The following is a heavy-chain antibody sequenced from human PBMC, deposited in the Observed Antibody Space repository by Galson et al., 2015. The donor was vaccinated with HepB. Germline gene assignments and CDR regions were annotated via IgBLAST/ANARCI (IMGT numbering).Heavy chain of an antibody. CDR1: GYTLTSYA. J-gene: IGHJ6*04. Sequence: SVKVSCKASGYTLTSYAMTWVRQAPGQGLEWMGWINTNTGNPTYAQGFTGRFVFSLDTSVSTAYLQISSLKAEDTAVYYCARHPGDWAPRGLDVWGKGTTVTVSS. CDR2: INTNTGNP. V-gene: IGHV7-4-1*02. CDR3: ARHPGDWAPRGLDV. D-gene: IGHD3/OR15-3a*01.